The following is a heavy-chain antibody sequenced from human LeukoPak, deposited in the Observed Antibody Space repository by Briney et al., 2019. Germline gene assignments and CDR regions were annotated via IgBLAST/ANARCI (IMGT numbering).Heavy chain of an antibody. V-gene: IGHV3-48*03. CDR3: AKGTSSWHEFDS. Sequence: PGGSLRLSCVASGFTFSIYEMNWVRQAPGKGLEWVSYISSSGRTIYYVDSVKGRFTISRDNAKNSLYLQMKSLRGEDTALYYCAKGTSSWHEFDSWGQGTLVTVSS. CDR2: ISSSGRTI. CDR1: GFTFSIYE. J-gene: IGHJ4*02. D-gene: IGHD6-13*01.